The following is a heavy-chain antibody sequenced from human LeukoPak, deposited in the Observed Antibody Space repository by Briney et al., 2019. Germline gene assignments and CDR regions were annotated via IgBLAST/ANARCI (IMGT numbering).Heavy chain of an antibody. CDR2: ISGSGGST. CDR3: ARDRGGSYSAIDY. V-gene: IGHV3-23*01. Sequence: GGSLRLSCVASGFTFSSYAMSWVRQAPGKGLEWVSAISGSGGSTYYADSVKGRFTISRDNSKNTLYLQMNSLRAEDTAVYYCARDRGGSYSAIDYWGQGTLVTVSS. CDR1: GFTFSSYA. J-gene: IGHJ4*02. D-gene: IGHD1-26*01.